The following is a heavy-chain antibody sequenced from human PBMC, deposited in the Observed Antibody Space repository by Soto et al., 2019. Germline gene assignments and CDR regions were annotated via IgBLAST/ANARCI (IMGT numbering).Heavy chain of an antibody. Sequence: ASVKVSCKASGYTFTSYAMHWVRQAPGQRLEWMGWINAGNGNTKYSQKYQGRVTITRDTSASTAYMELSSLRSEDTAVYYCARNDAYCGGDCYLTYFDYWGQGTRVTVSS. J-gene: IGHJ4*02. CDR3: ARNDAYCGGDCYLTYFDY. D-gene: IGHD2-21*01. CDR2: INAGNGNT. CDR1: GYTFTSYA. V-gene: IGHV1-3*01.